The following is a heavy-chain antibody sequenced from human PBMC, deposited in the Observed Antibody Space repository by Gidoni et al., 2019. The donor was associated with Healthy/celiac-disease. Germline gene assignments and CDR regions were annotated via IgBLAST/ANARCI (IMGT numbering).Heavy chain of an antibody. Sequence: QVQLQESGPGLVKPSETLSLTCTVSGGSISSYYWSWIRQPPGKGLEWIGYIYYCGSTNYNPSLKSRVTISVDTSKNQFSLKLSSVTAADTAVYYCARTRDGYNYPIDYWGQGTLVTVSS. CDR2: IYYCGST. D-gene: IGHD5-12*01. V-gene: IGHV4-59*01. J-gene: IGHJ4*02. CDR3: ARTRDGYNYPIDY. CDR1: GGSISSYY.